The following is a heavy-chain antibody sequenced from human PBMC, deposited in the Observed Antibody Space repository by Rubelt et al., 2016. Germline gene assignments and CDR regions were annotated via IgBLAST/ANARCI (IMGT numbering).Heavy chain of an antibody. CDR1: GHTFRNYA. Sequence: VQLVESGGGLIQPGGSLRLSCAASGHTFRNYALHWVRQAPGKGLEWVAVISNDGSHKYKTDSVKGRFTISRYNSKNTLCLQLNSLRAEDTAVYYCVKDRIAVAVNYFDYWGQGTLVTVSS. V-gene: IGHV3-30*04. CDR2: ISNDGSHK. J-gene: IGHJ4*02. CDR3: VKDRIAVAVNYFDY. D-gene: IGHD6-19*01.